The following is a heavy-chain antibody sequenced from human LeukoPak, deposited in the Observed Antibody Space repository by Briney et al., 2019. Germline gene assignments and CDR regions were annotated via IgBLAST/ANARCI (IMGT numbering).Heavy chain of an antibody. CDR1: GGSISNYY. D-gene: IGHD2-21*01. J-gene: IGHJ5*02. Sequence: PSETLSFTCTVSGGSISNYYWSWIRRPAGKGLEWIGRIYTSGSTNYNPSLKSRVTISVDTSKNQFSLKLSSVTAADTAVYYCARDAKAVIAPYNWFDPWGQGTLVTVSS. CDR3: ARDAKAVIAPYNWFDP. CDR2: IYTSGST. V-gene: IGHV4-4*07.